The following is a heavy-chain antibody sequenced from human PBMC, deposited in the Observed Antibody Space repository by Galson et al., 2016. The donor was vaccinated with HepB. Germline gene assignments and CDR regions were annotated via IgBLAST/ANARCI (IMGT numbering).Heavy chain of an antibody. D-gene: IGHD3-16*01. V-gene: IGHV3-15*07. CDR1: GFPFPNTW. J-gene: IGHJ4*02. CDR3: ITEFPGWGEYDLYY. CDR2: IKNKADGGTA. Sequence: SLRLSCAASGFPFPNTWMNWVRQAPGKGLEWVGRIKNKADGGTADVAAPVQGRFTISRDDSKNTLYLQMNSLKIEDTAVYYCITEFPGWGEYDLYYWGQGTLVTVSS.